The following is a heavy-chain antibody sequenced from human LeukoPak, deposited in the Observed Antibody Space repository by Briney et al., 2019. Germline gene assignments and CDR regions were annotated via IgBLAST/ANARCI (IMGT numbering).Heavy chain of an antibody. J-gene: IGHJ5*02. CDR1: GFTFSSYS. V-gene: IGHV3-21*01. Sequence: GGSLRLSCAASGFTFSSYSMNWVRQAPGKGLEWVSSISSSSSYIYYADSVKGRFTISRDNAKNSLYLQMNSLRAEDTAVYYCARAPIAAAGRNNWFDPWGQGTLVTVSS. CDR3: ARAPIAAAGRNNWFDP. D-gene: IGHD6-13*01. CDR2: ISSSSSYI.